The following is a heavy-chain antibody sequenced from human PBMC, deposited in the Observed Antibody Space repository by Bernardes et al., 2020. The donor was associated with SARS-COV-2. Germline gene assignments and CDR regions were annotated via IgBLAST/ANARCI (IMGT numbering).Heavy chain of an antibody. CDR2: INPYSGGT. V-gene: IGHV1-2*02. J-gene: IGHJ3*01. Sequence: ASVKVSCVASGYTFTAYYMQWVRQAPGQGLEWMGWINPYSGGTNCAQKFQGRVTMTRDTSITAVYMELSRLTSDDTAVYYCARSFNFNSFDFWGQGTRVTVSS. CDR1: GYTFTAYY. D-gene: IGHD1-20*01. CDR3: ARSFNFNSFDF.